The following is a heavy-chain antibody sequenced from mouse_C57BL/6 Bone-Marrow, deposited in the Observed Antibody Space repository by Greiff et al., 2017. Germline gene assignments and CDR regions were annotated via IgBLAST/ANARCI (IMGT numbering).Heavy chain of an antibody. CDR1: GFSLTSYG. CDR2: IWSGGST. Sequence: VLLVESGPGLVQPSQSLSITCTVSGFSLTSYGVHWVRQPPGKGLEWLGVIWSGGSTDYNAAFISRLSISKDNSKSQVFFKMSSLQADDTAIYYCAKRDDYDGYAMDYWGQGTSVTVSS. J-gene: IGHJ4*01. D-gene: IGHD2-4*01. CDR3: AKRDDYDGYAMDY. V-gene: IGHV2-4*01.